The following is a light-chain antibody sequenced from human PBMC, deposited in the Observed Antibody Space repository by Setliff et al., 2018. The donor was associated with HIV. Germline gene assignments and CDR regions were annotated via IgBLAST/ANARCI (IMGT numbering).Light chain of an antibody. Sequence: ALTQPASVSGSPGQSITISCTGSSSDVGAYNHVCWYQQHPGKVPKLIISEVSNRPSGVSDRFSGSKSGNTASLTISGLQTEDEADYYCSSLRTGPIYVFGTGTKV. V-gene: IGLV2-14*01. CDR2: EVS. J-gene: IGLJ1*01. CDR1: SSDVGAYNH. CDR3: SSLRTGPIYV.